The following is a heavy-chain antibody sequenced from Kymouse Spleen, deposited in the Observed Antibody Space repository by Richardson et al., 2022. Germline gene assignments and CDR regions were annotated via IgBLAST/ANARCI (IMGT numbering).Heavy chain of an antibody. D-gene: IGHD1-7*01. CDR2: IWYDGSNK. CDR3: ARGRAGITGTTDAFDI. J-gene: IGHJ3*02. V-gene: IGHV3-33*01. Sequence: QVQLVESGGGVVQPGRSLRLSCAASGFTFSSYGMHWVRQAPGKGLEWVAVIWYDGSNKYYADSVKGRFTISRDNSKNTLYLQMNSLRAEDTAVYYCARGRAGITGTTDAFDIWGQGTMVTVSS. CDR1: GFTFSSYG.